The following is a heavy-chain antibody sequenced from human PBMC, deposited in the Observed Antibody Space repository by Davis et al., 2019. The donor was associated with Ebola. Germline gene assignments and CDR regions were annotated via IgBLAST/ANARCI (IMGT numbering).Heavy chain of an antibody. J-gene: IGHJ5*02. CDR2: ITSTSTYT. Sequence: PGGSLRLSCVASGFTFSDYYMSWIRQAPGKGPEWVAYITSTSTYTNYADSVQGRFTISRDNAKNSLYLQMNSLRAEDTAVYYCAREFLTGWFDPWGQGTLVTVSS. CDR3: AREFLTGWFDP. CDR1: GFTFSDYY. V-gene: IGHV3-11*06. D-gene: IGHD2-8*02.